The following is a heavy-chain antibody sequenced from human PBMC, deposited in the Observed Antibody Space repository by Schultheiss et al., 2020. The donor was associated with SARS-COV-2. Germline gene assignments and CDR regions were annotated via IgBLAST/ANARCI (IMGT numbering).Heavy chain of an antibody. CDR2: ISAYNGNT. V-gene: IGHV1-18*01. Sequence: ASVKVSCKASGYTFTSYGISWVRQAPGQGLEWMGWISAYNGNTNYAQNLQGRITMTTDTSTSTAYMELSSLRAEDTAVYYCAREFPTQWELLHWGQGTLVTVSS. CDR3: AREFPTQWELLH. D-gene: IGHD1-26*01. J-gene: IGHJ4*02. CDR1: GYTFTSYG.